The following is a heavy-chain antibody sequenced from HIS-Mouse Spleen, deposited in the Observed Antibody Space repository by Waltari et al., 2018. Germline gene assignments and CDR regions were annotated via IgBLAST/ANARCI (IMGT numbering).Heavy chain of an antibody. CDR2: SNPNRGGK. Sequence: QVQLVQSGAEVKKPGASVKVSCKASGYTFTGYYMHWVRQAPGKGLEWMGWSNPNRGGKNYAQKFKGRVTMTRDTSSSTAYMELSRLRSDDTAVYYCARDQGLGIDYWGQGTTVTVSS. CDR3: ARDQGLGIDY. J-gene: IGHJ4*03. D-gene: IGHD7-27*01. CDR1: GYTFTGYY. V-gene: IGHV1-2*02.